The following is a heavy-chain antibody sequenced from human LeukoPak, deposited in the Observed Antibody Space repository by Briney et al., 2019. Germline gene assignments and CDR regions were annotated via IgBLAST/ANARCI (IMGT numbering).Heavy chain of an antibody. J-gene: IGHJ5*02. CDR3: ARQPEGVTWFDP. D-gene: IGHD2-2*01. CDR2: IYYTGNT. CDR1: GDSITTYF. V-gene: IGHV4-59*08. Sequence: SGTLSLTCTVSGDSITTYFWTWIRQPPGKGLEWIGNIYYTGNTNYNPSLKSRLTMSVDTSKRQISLNLSSVTPADTAVYYCARQPEGVTWFDPWGQGTLVTVSS.